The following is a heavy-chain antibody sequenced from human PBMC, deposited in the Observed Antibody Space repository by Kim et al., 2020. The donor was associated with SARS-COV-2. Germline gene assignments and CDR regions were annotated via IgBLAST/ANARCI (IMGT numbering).Heavy chain of an antibody. CDR3: ARGWREWVVELFRDY. CDR1: GFTFNGYW. Sequence: GGSLRLSCAASGFTFNGYWMSWVRQAPGKGLEWVAYIKTDGSEKYYADSVKGRFTFSRDNAKNSLFLQMTRLRVEDTAVYYCARGWREWVVELFRDYWGRGTLVTVSS. D-gene: IGHD3-10*01. V-gene: IGHV3-7*01. J-gene: IGHJ4*02. CDR2: IKTDGSEK.